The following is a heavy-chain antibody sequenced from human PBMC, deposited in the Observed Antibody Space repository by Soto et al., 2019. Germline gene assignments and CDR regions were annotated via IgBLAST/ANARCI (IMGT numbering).Heavy chain of an antibody. CDR2: IATGGDRI. V-gene: IGHV3-48*03. CDR3: AGEHVLMVASYEAFTV. Sequence: EEQLVEAGGYLVQPGGSLRLSCTSSGFALDTYDMNWVRLAPGKDLEWISHIATGGDRIYYADSVKGRFTISRDNARNSLYLQMHSVGDDDTYLYYCAGEHVLMVASYEAFTVWGQGTLVTVSS. CDR1: GFALDTYD. D-gene: IGHD2-21*01. J-gene: IGHJ3*01.